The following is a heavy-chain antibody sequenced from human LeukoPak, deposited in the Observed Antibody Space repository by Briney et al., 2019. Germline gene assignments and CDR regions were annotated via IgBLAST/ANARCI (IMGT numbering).Heavy chain of an antibody. CDR1: GFTFSSYA. CDR2: ISYDGSNK. Sequence: GGSLRLSCAASGFTFSSYAMHWVRQAPGKGLEWVAVISYDGSNKYYADPVKGRFTISRDNSKNTLYLQMNSLRAEDTAVYYCPRITAYDDSWGQGTLVTVSS. D-gene: IGHD1-20*01. V-gene: IGHV3-30-3*01. J-gene: IGHJ5*01. CDR3: PRITAYDDS.